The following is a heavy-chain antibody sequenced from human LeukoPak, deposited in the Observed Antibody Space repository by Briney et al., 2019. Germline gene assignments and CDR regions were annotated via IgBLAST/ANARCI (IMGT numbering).Heavy chain of an antibody. Sequence: GRSLRLFCAASGFTFSGYAMHWVRQAPGKGLEWVAVIWHDGSKKYHSDSVKGRFTISRDNSKNTLYLQMNSLRAEDTAVYSCGSSHRNSWYGIDNWGQGTLVTVSS. CDR3: GSSHRNSWYGIDN. J-gene: IGHJ4*02. D-gene: IGHD6-13*01. V-gene: IGHV3-33*01. CDR2: IWHDGSKK. CDR1: GFTFSGYA.